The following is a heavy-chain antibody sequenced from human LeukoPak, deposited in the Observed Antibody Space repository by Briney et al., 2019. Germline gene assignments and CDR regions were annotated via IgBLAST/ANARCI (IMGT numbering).Heavy chain of an antibody. V-gene: IGHV1-46*01. CDR3: AREGATVTAEYYFDY. CDR1: GYTFTSYY. CDR2: INPSGGST. D-gene: IGHD4-17*01. Sequence: ASVKVSCKASGYTFTSYYMHWVRQAPGQGLEWMGIINPSGGSTSYAQKFQGRVTMTRDTSTSTVYMELSSLRPEDTAVYYCAREGATVTAEYYFDYWGQGTLVTASS. J-gene: IGHJ4*02.